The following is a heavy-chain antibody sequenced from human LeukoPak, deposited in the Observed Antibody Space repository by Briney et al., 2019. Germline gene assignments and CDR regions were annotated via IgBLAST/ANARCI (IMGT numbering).Heavy chain of an antibody. V-gene: IGHV3-66*01. D-gene: IGHD5-12*01. CDR2: IYSGGST. CDR1: GFTVSSNY. J-gene: IGHJ4*02. CDR3: AVAGRYDLSYFDY. Sequence: GGSLRLSCAASGFTVSSNYMSWVRQAPGKGLEWVSVIYSGGSTYYADSVKGRFTISRDNSKNTLYLQMNSLRAEDTAVYYCAVAGRYDLSYFDYWGQGALVTVSS.